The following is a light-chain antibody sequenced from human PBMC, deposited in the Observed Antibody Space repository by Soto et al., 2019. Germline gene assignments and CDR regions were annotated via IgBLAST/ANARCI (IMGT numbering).Light chain of an antibody. Sequence: ETVMTQSPATLTVFPGERATLSCRASQSVSSNLAWYQQKPGQGPRLLIYDASTRATGIPARFSGSGSGTEFTLTISSLQSEDFAVYYCQQYNNWPPFTFGPGTKVDIK. CDR2: DAS. CDR3: QQYNNWPPFT. J-gene: IGKJ3*01. V-gene: IGKV3-15*01. CDR1: QSVSSN.